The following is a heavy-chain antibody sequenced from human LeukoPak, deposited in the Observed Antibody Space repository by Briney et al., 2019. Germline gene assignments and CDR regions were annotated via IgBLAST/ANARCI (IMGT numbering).Heavy chain of an antibody. CDR3: ARGGYYYDSSGSYYFDY. Sequence: GESLKISRKGSGYSFTSYWIGWVRQMPGKGLEWMGIIYPGDSDTRYSPSFQGQVTISADKSISTAYLQWSSLKASDTAMYYCARGGYYYDSSGSYYFDYWGQGTLVTVSS. D-gene: IGHD3-22*01. CDR1: GYSFTSYW. V-gene: IGHV5-51*01. J-gene: IGHJ4*02. CDR2: IYPGDSDT.